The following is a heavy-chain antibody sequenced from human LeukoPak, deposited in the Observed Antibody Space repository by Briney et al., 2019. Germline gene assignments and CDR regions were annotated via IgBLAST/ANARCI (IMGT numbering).Heavy chain of an antibody. CDR1: GYSISSSYY. CDR3: ARVYVWGSYRYPHFDY. Sequence: PSETLSLTCTVSGYSISSSYYWGWIRQPPGKGLEWIGSIYYSGSIYYNPSLKSRVTISVDTSKNQFSLKLSSVTAADTAVYYCARVYVWGSYRYPHFDYWGQGTLVTVSS. V-gene: IGHV4-38-2*02. D-gene: IGHD3-16*02. J-gene: IGHJ4*02. CDR2: IYYSGSI.